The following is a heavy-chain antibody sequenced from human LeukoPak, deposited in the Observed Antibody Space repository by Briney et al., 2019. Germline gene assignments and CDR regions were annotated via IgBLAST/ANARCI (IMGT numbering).Heavy chain of an antibody. CDR2: IYYSGST. D-gene: IGHD3-10*01. V-gene: IGHV4-31*03. CDR3: ASCITMVRGVIIPEWYFDL. CDR1: GGSISSGGYY. J-gene: IGHJ2*01. Sequence: SETLSLTCTVSGGSISSGGYYWSWIRQHPGKRLEWIGYIYYSGSTYYNPSLKSRVTISVDTSKNQFSLKLSSVTAADTAVYYCASCITMVRGVIIPEWYFDLWGRGTLVTVSS.